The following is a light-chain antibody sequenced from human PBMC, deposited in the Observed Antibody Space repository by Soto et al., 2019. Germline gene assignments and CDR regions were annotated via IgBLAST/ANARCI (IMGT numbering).Light chain of an antibody. CDR1: QDVSNY. Sequence: DIQMTQSPSSLSASVGARVTITCQASQDVSNYVNWYQQKPGKAPKLLIYDASNLKTGVPSRFSGSGSGTDFTFTISSLQPEDIATYYCQQYDNLPLTFGGGTKVEI. V-gene: IGKV1-33*01. J-gene: IGKJ4*01. CDR2: DAS. CDR3: QQYDNLPLT.